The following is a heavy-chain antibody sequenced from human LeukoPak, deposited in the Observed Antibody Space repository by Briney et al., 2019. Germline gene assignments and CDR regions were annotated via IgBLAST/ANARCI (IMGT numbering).Heavy chain of an antibody. CDR2: ISWNSGSI. J-gene: IGHJ4*02. CDR3: AKDYCSSSSCYYNY. Sequence: PGGSLRLSCAASGFTFDDYAMHWVRQAPGKGLEWVSGISWNSGSIDYADSVKDRFTISRDNAKNSLYLQMNSLRAEDTALYYCAKDYCSSSSCYYNYWGQGTLVTVSS. D-gene: IGHD2-2*01. CDR1: GFTFDDYA. V-gene: IGHV3-9*01.